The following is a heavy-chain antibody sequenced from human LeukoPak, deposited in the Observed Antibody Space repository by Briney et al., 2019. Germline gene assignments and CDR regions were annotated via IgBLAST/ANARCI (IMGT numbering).Heavy chain of an antibody. CDR1: GFTFSGSA. CDR3: ATDPGEWGPI. Sequence: PGGSLRLSCAASGFTFSGSAMHWVRQASGKGLEWVGRIKSKTDGGTSDYAAPVQGRFTISRDDSKNTLYLQMNSLKIEDTAVYYCATDPGEWGPIWGQGTLVTVSS. CDR2: IKSKTDGGTS. V-gene: IGHV3-15*01. J-gene: IGHJ4*02. D-gene: IGHD3-16*01.